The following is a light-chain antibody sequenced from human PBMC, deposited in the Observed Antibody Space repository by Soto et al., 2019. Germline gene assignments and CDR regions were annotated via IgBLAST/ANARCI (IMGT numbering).Light chain of an antibody. Sequence: DIQMTQSPSSLSTSVGDRVTITCRASRSISRFLNWYQQKPGKAPKLLIYAASSLQGGVPSRFSGSGSGTDFALTITSVQPEDFATYYCQQSDSVPFTFGPGTKVG. J-gene: IGKJ3*01. CDR3: QQSDSVPFT. CDR1: RSISRF. CDR2: AAS. V-gene: IGKV1-39*01.